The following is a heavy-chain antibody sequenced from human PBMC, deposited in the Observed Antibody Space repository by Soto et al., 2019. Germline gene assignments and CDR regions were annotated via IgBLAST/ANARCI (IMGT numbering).Heavy chain of an antibody. J-gene: IGHJ4*02. Sequence: EVQLLESGGGLVQPGGSLRLSCAASGFTFSSYAMSWVRQAPGKGLEWVSAISGSGGSTYYADSVKGRFTISRDNSKNTLYLQMNSRRAEDTAVYYCAKAGQYYYDSSSNPFDYWGQGTLVTVSS. CDR3: AKAGQYYYDSSSNPFDY. V-gene: IGHV3-23*01. D-gene: IGHD3-22*01. CDR1: GFTFSSYA. CDR2: ISGSGGST.